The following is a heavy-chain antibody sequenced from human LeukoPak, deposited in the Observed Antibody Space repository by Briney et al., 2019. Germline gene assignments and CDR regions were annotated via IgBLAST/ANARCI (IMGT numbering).Heavy chain of an antibody. CDR2: IKQDGSEK. Sequence: PGGSLRLSCAASGFTFSSCWMSWVRQAPGKGLEWVANIKQDGSEKYYVDSVKGRFTISRDNAKNSLYLQMNSLRAEDTAVYYCASVIVTETDAFDIWGQGTMVTVSS. CDR1: GFTFSSCW. V-gene: IGHV3-7*01. D-gene: IGHD2/OR15-2a*01. J-gene: IGHJ3*02. CDR3: ASVIVTETDAFDI.